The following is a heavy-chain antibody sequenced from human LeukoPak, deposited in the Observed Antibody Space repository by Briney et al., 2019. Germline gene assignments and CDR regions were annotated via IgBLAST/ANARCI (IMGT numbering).Heavy chain of an antibody. CDR3: ARVPARTVDTAIWGYYYMDV. CDR1: GGTFSSYA. V-gene: IGHV1-8*03. Sequence: ASVKVSCKASGGTFSSYAISWVRQAPGQGLEWMGWMNPNSGNTGYAQKFQGRVTITRNTSISTAYVELSSLRSEDTAVYYCARVPARTVDTAIWGYYYMDVWGNGTTVTVSS. CDR2: MNPNSGNT. D-gene: IGHD5-18*01. J-gene: IGHJ6*03.